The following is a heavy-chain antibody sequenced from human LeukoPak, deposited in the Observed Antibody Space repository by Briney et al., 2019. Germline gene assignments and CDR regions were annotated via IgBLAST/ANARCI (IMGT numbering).Heavy chain of an antibody. D-gene: IGHD2-2*01. J-gene: IGHJ6*02. CDR2: IYYRGST. V-gene: IGHV4-39*01. Sequence: SETLSLTCTVSAGSISSSSYYWGWIRQPPWKGREWNGNIYYRGSTHYNPSLKSRVTIYIDTSKNQFSLKLRSVTAADTVVYYCAGQRYCSSTSCYYGVDVWGQGTTVTVSS. CDR1: AGSISSSSYY. CDR3: AGQRYCSSTSCYYGVDV.